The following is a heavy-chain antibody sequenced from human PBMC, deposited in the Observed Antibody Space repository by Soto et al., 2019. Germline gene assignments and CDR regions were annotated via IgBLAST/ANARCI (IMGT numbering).Heavy chain of an antibody. D-gene: IGHD1-1*01. CDR3: ARRTRWNDGGYYNYYMDV. V-gene: IGHV1-2*02. CDR1: GYTFTGYY. Sequence: QVPLVQSGAEVKKPGASVKVSCKASGYTFTGYYMHWVRQAPGQGLEWMGWINPNSGGTNYAQKFQGRVTMTRDTSISTAYMELSRLRSDDTAVYYCARRTRWNDGGYYNYYMDVWGQGTTVTVSS. CDR2: INPNSGGT. J-gene: IGHJ6*02.